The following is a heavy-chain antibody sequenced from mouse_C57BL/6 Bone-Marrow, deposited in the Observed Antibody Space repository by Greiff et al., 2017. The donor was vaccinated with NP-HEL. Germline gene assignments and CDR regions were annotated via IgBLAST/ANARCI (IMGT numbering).Heavy chain of an antibody. V-gene: IGHV1-50*01. D-gene: IGHD4-1*01. Sequence: VQLQQSGAELVKPGASVKLSCKASGYTFTSYWMQWVKQRPGQGLEWIGEIDPSDSYTNYNQKFKGKATLTVDTSSSTAYMQLSSLTSEDSAVYYCARNWRFAYWGQGTLVTVSA. J-gene: IGHJ3*01. CDR1: GYTFTSYW. CDR3: ARNWRFAY. CDR2: IDPSDSYT.